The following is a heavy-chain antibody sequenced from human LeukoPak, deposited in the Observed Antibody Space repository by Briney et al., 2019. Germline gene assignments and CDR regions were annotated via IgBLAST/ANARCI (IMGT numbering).Heavy chain of an antibody. CDR3: ARATDAIFDWFDS. J-gene: IGHJ5*01. CDR2: MYYSGST. V-gene: IGHV4-30-4*01. CDR1: GVSVSGGNYF. Sequence: PSETLSLTCTVSGVSVSGGNYFWTWLRQPPGKGLEWIVYMYYSGSTYYNPSLKSRVIISVDPSKNQFTLKLTSVSAADTAMYYCARATDAIFDWFDSWGQGTLVTVSS. D-gene: IGHD2-21*02.